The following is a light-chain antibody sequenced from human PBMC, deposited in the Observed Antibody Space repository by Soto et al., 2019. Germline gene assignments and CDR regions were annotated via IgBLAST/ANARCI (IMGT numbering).Light chain of an antibody. V-gene: IGLV2-8*01. CDR2: EAT. CDR1: SSDVGNYNY. CDR3: CLYGVGNIPYF. Sequence: QSVLTQPPSASGSPGQSVTISCAGTSSDVGNYNYVSWYQQHPGKAPKLIIYEATKRPSGVPDRFSASKSGNAASLTVSGLQPEDDADYYCCLYGVGNIPYFFGTGTKVTVL. J-gene: IGLJ1*01.